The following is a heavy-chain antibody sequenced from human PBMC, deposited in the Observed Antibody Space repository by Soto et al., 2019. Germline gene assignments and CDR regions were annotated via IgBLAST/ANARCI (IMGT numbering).Heavy chain of an antibody. CDR3: ARDKDRQQLGGNYYYIMDV. Sequence: ASVKVSCKDSGYTYTSYGISWVRQAHKQGLEWMGWISAYNGNTNYAQKLQGRVTMTTDTSTGTAYMELSSLRSEDTAVYYCARDKDRQQLGGNYYYIMDVWGQGTTVTVSS. D-gene: IGHD3-3*02. CDR2: ISAYNGNT. J-gene: IGHJ6*01. CDR1: GYTYTSYG. V-gene: IGHV1-18*01.